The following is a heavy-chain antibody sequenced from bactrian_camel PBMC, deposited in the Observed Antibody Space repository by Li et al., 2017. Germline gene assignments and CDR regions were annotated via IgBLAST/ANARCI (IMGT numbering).Heavy chain of an antibody. V-gene: IGHV3-2*01. CDR2: IYRDGIYS. CDR1: GFTFGHYY. Sequence: VQLVESGGGLVQPGGSLTLSCVASGFTFGHYYMNWVRQAPGKGLEWVSSIYRDGIYSAYLDSVKGRFLIYRDNAKNILYLQMNSLRSEDTALYYCARGAPYWGQGTQVTVS. J-gene: IGHJ4*01. CDR3: ARGAPY.